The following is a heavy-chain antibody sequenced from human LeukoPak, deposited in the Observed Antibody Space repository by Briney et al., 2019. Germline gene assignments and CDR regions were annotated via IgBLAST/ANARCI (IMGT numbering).Heavy chain of an antibody. D-gene: IGHD1-26*01. CDR3: ASSGNYRIYYFDY. V-gene: IGHV3-66*01. J-gene: IGHJ4*02. CDR2: IYSGGSP. Sequence: GGSLRLSCAASGFXVSSNYISWVRQAPGKGLEWVSLIYSGGSPYYADSVKGRFTISRDNSKNTLYLQMNSLRAEDTAVYYCASSGNYRIYYFDYWGQGTLVTVSS. CDR1: GFXVSSNY.